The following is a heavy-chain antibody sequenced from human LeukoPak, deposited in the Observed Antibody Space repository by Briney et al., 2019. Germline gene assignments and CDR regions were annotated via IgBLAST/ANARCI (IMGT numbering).Heavy chain of an antibody. CDR3: ASRTYYYDSSSYYPSPTYYYYGMDV. J-gene: IGHJ6*02. CDR2: MNPNSGNT. Sequence: ASVKVSCKASGYTFTSYDINWVRQATGQGLEWMGWMNPNSGNTGYAQKFQGRVTMTRNTSISTAYMELSSLRSEDTAVYYCASRTYYYDSSSYYPSPTYYYYGMDVWGQGTTVTVSS. CDR1: GYTFTSYD. V-gene: IGHV1-8*01. D-gene: IGHD3-22*01.